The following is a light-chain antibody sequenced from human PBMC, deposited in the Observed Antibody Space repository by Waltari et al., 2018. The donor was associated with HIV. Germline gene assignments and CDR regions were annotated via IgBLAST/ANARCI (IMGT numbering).Light chain of an antibody. V-gene: IGLV1-47*01. CDR3: GAWNGSPSGPV. J-gene: IGLJ3*02. CDR1: SSSIGSGY. CDR2: RND. Sequence: QSVLTQPPSVSGAPGQRVTVSCSGSSSSIGSGYVCWYQQLPGAAPKLVIYRNDQRPSGVPERFSGSKSGTSASLAISGLRYEDEAVYYWGAWNGSPSGPVFGGGTKLTVL.